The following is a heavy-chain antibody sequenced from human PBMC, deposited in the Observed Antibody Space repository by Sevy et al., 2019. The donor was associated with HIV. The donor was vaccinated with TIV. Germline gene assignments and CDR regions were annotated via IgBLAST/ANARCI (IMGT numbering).Heavy chain of an antibody. D-gene: IGHD6-13*01. V-gene: IGHV3-72*01. CDR2: IRNKADGYTT. CDR1: GFTFSDHY. J-gene: IGHJ4*02. CDR3: ATHAGIAAAGRVFDY. Sequence: GGSLRLSCAASGFTFSDHYMEWVRQAPGKGLEWVGRIRNKADGYTTEDAASVKGRFTISRDDSKNSLYLLMNSLKTEDTAVYYCATHAGIAAAGRVFDYWGQGTLVTVSS.